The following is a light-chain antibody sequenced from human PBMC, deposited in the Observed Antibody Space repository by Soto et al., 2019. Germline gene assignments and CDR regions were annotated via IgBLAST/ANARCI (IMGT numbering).Light chain of an antibody. V-gene: IGLV2-8*01. CDR1: SSDVGGYNY. CDR2: EVS. J-gene: IGLJ3*02. CDR3: NSYAGSNNWV. Sequence: QSALTQPASVSGSPGQSITISCTGTSSDVGGYNYVSWYQQHPGKAPKLMIYEVSKRPSGVPDRFSGSKSVNTASLTVSGLQAEDGADYYCNSYAGSNNWVFGGGTKLTVL.